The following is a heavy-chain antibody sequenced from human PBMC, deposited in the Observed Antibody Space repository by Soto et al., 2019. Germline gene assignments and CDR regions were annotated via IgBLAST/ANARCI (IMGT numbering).Heavy chain of an antibody. J-gene: IGHJ4*02. CDR3: ANPHSSYDSSGYYYPGY. CDR2: ISYDGSNK. CDR1: GFTFSSYG. Sequence: GGSLRLSCAASGFTFSSYGMHWVRQAPGKGLEWVAVISYDGSNKYYADSVKGRFTISRDNSKNTLYLQMNSLRAEDTAVYYCANPHSSYDSSGYYYPGYWGQGTLVTVSS. V-gene: IGHV3-30*18. D-gene: IGHD3-22*01.